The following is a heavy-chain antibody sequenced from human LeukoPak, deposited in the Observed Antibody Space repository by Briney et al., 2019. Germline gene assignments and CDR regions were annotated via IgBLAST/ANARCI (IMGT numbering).Heavy chain of an antibody. CDR2: INHSGST. CDR1: GGSFSGYY. D-gene: IGHD3-10*01. Sequence: SETLSLTCAVYGGSFSGYYWSWIRQPPGKGLEWIGEINHSGSTNYNPSLKSRVTISVDTSKNQFSLKPSSVTAADTAVYYCARERYYDSGSYWGQGTLVTVSS. CDR3: ARERYYDSGSY. V-gene: IGHV4-34*01. J-gene: IGHJ4*02.